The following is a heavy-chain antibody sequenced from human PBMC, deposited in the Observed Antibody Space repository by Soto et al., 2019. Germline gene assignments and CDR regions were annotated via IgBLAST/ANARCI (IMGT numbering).Heavy chain of an antibody. CDR1: GGSVSGYY. CDR2: INHSGST. J-gene: IGHJ4*02. Sequence: PXATLSLTFAVYGGSVSGYYWSWIRQPPGKGLEWIGEINHSGSTNYNPSLKSRVTISVDTSKNQFSLKLSSVTAADTAVYYCASLSLRFYGYWGQGTLVTVSS. V-gene: IGHV4-34*01. D-gene: IGHD3-3*01. CDR3: ASLSLRFYGY.